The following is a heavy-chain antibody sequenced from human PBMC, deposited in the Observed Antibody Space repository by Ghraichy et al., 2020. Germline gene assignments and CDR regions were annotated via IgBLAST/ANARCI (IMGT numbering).Heavy chain of an antibody. CDR3: ARGGGLLGGSFDI. Sequence: SQTLSLTCTVSGGSISSGGYYWSWIRQHPGKGLEWIGYIYYSGSTYYNPSLKSRVTISVDTSQNQFSLKLTSVTAADTAVYYCARGGGLLGGSFDIWGQGTMVTVSS. CDR1: GGSISSGGYY. D-gene: IGHD3-22*01. CDR2: IYYSGST. J-gene: IGHJ3*02. V-gene: IGHV4-31*03.